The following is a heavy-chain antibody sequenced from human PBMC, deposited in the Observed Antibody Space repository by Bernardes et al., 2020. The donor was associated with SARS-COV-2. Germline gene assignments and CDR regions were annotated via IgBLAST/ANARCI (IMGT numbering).Heavy chain of an antibody. CDR2: ISYDGSNK. CDR1: GFTFSSYA. D-gene: IGHD3-16*02. Sequence: GGSLRLSCAASGFTFSSYAMHWVRQAPGKGLEWVAVISYDGSNKYYADSVKGRFTISRDNSKNTLYLQMNSLRAEDTAVYYCAKDPMITFGGVIVPLDYWGQGTLVTVSS. CDR3: AKDPMITFGGVIVPLDY. J-gene: IGHJ4*02. V-gene: IGHV3-30*18.